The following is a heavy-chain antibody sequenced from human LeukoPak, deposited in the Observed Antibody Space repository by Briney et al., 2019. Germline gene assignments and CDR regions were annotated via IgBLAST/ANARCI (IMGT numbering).Heavy chain of an antibody. Sequence: GSLRLSCAASGFTVSSNYMSWVRQAPGKGLEWVSVIYSGGSTYYADSVKGRFTISRDNSKNTLYLQMNSLRAEDTAVYYCARVWFGESFDYWGQGTLVTVSS. V-gene: IGHV3-53*01. J-gene: IGHJ4*02. CDR2: IYSGGST. CDR3: ARVWFGESFDY. D-gene: IGHD3-10*01. CDR1: GFTVSSNY.